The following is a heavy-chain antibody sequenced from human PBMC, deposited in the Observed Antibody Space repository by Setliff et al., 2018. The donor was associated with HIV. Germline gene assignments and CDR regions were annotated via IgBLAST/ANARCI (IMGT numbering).Heavy chain of an antibody. V-gene: IGHV1-2*02. Sequence: ASVKVSCKASGYVFIGYYIHWVRQAPGQGLEWMGWINPYSGGTNYAQKFQGSVTMTRDTSITTAYMELSRLISDDTAVYYCARGPTVGAADYWGQGTLVTVS. J-gene: IGHJ4*02. D-gene: IGHD1-26*01. CDR2: INPYSGGT. CDR1: GYVFIGYY. CDR3: ARGPTVGAADY.